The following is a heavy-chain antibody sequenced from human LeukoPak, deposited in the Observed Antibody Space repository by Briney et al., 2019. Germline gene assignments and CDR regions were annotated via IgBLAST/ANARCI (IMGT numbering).Heavy chain of an antibody. CDR2: IIPILGIA. CDR3: ARYTLRDYGDYAVRYFDL. Sequence: GASVKVSCKASGGTFSSYAISWVRQAPGQGLEWMGRIIPILGIANYAQKFQGRVTITADKSTSTAYMELSSLRSEDTAVYYCARYTLRDYGDYAVRYFDLWGRGTLVTVPS. D-gene: IGHD4-17*01. CDR1: GGTFSSYA. J-gene: IGHJ2*01. V-gene: IGHV1-69*04.